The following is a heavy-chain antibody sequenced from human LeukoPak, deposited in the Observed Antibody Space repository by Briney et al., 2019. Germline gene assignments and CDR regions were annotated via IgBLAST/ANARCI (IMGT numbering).Heavy chain of an antibody. CDR1: GVSISSSNSY. CDR2: IYDSGST. CDR3: ARHFDNGDYKKTFDI. J-gene: IGHJ3*02. Sequence: SETLSLTCTVSGVSISSSNSYWGWIRQPPGKGLEWIASIYDSGSTYYNPSLKSRVTLSVDTSKNQFSLKLSSVTAADTAVYYCARHFDNGDYKKTFDIWGQGTMVTVSS. D-gene: IGHD4-17*01. V-gene: IGHV4-39*01.